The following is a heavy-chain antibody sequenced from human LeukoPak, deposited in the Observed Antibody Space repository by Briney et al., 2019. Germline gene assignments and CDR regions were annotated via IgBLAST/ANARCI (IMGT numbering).Heavy chain of an antibody. CDR2: ISGSGRSA. V-gene: IGHV3-23*01. D-gene: IGHD5-12*01. CDR3: AQDYSGYDLSAGY. CDR1: GFTFSSYW. Sequence: PGGSLRLSCAASGFTFSSYWMHWVRQAPGKGLEWVSVISGSGRSAYYADSLKGRFTISRDNSKDTLYLQMNSLRAEDTALYYCAQDYSGYDLSAGYWGQGTLVTVSS. J-gene: IGHJ4*02.